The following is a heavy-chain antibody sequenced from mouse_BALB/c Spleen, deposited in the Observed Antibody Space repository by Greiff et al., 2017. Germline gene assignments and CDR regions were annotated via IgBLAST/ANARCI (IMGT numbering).Heavy chain of an antibody. J-gene: IGHJ4*01. D-gene: IGHD2-14*01. CDR1: GYTFTSYW. CDR2: IYPGNSDT. CDR3: TYRSDEGRRAMDY. V-gene: IGHV1-5*01. Sequence: VQLQQSGTVLARPGASVKMSCKASGYTFTSYWMHWVKQRPGQGLEWIGAIYPGNSDTSYNQKFKGKAKLTAVTSTSTAYMELSSLTNEDSAVYYCTYRSDEGRRAMDYWGQGTSVTVSS.